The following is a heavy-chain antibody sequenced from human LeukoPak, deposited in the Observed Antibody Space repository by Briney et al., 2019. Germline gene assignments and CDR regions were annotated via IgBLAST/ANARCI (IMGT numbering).Heavy chain of an antibody. CDR3: AKDVVVVTAGGDAFDI. J-gene: IGHJ3*02. CDR2: ISGSGGST. Sequence: GGSLRLSCAASGFTVSSYAMTWVRQAPGKGLEWVSTISGSGGSTHYADSVKGRFTISRDNSKSTLYLQMNSLRAEDTAVYYCAKDVVVVTAGGDAFDIWGQGTMVTVSS. CDR1: GFTVSSYA. V-gene: IGHV3-23*01. D-gene: IGHD2-21*02.